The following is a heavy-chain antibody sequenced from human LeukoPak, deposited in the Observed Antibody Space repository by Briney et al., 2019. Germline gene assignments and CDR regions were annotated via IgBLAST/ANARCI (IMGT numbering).Heavy chain of an antibody. Sequence: PSETLSLTCTVSGGSISSSSYYWGWIRQPPGKGLEWIGSIYYTGSTTYNPSLKSRVTISLDTSKNQFSLRLTSVTTADTAVYYCARDHHMWTSWGQGTLVTVSS. D-gene: IGHD2-2*01. CDR1: GGSISSSSYY. J-gene: IGHJ4*02. V-gene: IGHV4-39*07. CDR3: ARDHHMWTS. CDR2: IYYTGST.